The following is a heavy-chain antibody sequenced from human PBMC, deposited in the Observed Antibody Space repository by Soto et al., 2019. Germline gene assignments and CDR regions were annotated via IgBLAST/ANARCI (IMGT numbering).Heavy chain of an antibody. D-gene: IGHD3-10*01. CDR2: ISYDGSNK. CDR3: AKVGRSMVRGGSSYYYYGMDV. J-gene: IGHJ6*02. CDR1: GFTFSSYG. Sequence: GGSLRLSCAASGFTFSSYGMHWFRQAPGKGLEWVAVISYDGSNKYYADSVKGRFTISRDNSKNTLYLQMNSLRAEDTAVYYCAKVGRSMVRGGSSYYYYGMDVWGQGTTVTVSS. V-gene: IGHV3-30*18.